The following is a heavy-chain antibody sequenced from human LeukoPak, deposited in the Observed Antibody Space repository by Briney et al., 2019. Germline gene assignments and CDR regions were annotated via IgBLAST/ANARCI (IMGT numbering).Heavy chain of an antibody. V-gene: IGHV3-23*01. CDR3: ARGSYRYTNDY. J-gene: IGHJ4*02. D-gene: IGHD3-16*02. CDR1: GFTFSSYA. CDR2: ISGSGGST. Sequence: GGSLRLSCAASGFTFSSYAMSWVRQAPGKGLEWVSAISGSGGSTYYADSVKGRFTISRDNAKNSLYLQMNSLRSEDTAVYYCARGSYRYTNDYWGQGTLVTVSS.